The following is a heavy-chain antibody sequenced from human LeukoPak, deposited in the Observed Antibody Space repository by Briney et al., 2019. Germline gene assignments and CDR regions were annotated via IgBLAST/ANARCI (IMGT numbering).Heavy chain of an antibody. CDR2: ISGSGYST. Sequence: GGSLRLSCAASGFTFSSYAMSWVRQAPGKGLEWVSAISGSGYSTYYADSVKGRFTISRDNSKNTVYLQMNSLRAEDTAVYYCAEGGYYDDSGEFDYWGQGTLVTVS. D-gene: IGHD3-22*01. V-gene: IGHV3-23*01. CDR3: AEGGYYDDSGEFDY. J-gene: IGHJ4*02. CDR1: GFTFSSYA.